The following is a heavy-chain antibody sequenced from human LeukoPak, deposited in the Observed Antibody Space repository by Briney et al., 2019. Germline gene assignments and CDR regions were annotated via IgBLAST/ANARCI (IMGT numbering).Heavy chain of an antibody. V-gene: IGHV3-48*03. D-gene: IGHD2-15*01. CDR2: ISSSGSTI. Sequence: GGSLRLSCAASGFTFSSYEMYWVRQAPGKGLEWVSYISSSGSTIYYADSVKGRFTISRDNAKNSLYLQMNSLRAEDTAVYYCARGRRASPGYCSGGSCYEFDYYFDYWGQGTLVTVSS. CDR3: ARGRRASPGYCSGGSCYEFDYYFDY. J-gene: IGHJ4*02. CDR1: GFTFSSYE.